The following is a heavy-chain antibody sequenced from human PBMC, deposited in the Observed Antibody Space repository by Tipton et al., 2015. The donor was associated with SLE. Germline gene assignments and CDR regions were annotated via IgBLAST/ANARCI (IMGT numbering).Heavy chain of an antibody. D-gene: IGHD3-22*01. Sequence: TLSLTCTVSGDSISSHYWSWIRQPPGKGLEWIGYIYYSGSTNYNPSLKSRVTISVDTSKNQFSLRLSSVTAADTAVYYCARSPYYYDSSYFDYWGQGTLVTVSS. CDR1: GDSISSHY. J-gene: IGHJ4*02. V-gene: IGHV4-59*08. CDR2: IYYSGST. CDR3: ARSPYYYDSSYFDY.